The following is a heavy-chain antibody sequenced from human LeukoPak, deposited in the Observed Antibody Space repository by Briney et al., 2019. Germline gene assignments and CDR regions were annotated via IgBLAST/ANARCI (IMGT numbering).Heavy chain of an antibody. J-gene: IGHJ4*02. CDR2: TSGSGGST. CDR1: GFTFSSYG. V-gene: IGHV3-23*01. D-gene: IGHD6-13*01. Sequence: GGSLRLSCAASGFTFSSYGMSWVRQAPGRGLEWVSATSGSGGSTYYADSVKGRFTISRDNSKNTLYLQMNSLRAEDTAVYYCAKRVAAAGTPYYFDYWGQGTLVTVSS. CDR3: AKRVAAAGTPYYFDY.